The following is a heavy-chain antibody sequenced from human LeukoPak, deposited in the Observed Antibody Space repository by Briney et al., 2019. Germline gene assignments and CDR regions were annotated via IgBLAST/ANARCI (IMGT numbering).Heavy chain of an antibody. V-gene: IGHV3-23*01. CDR2: ISGSGGST. CDR3: AKDQYSGYDYGLDY. J-gene: IGHJ4*02. CDR1: GFTFSSYA. Sequence: GGSLRLSCAASGFTFSSYAMSWVRQAPGKGLEWVSAISGSGGSTYYADSVKGRFTISRDNSKNTLYLQMNSLRAEDTAVYYCAKDQYSGYDYGLDYWGQGTLVTVS. D-gene: IGHD5-12*01.